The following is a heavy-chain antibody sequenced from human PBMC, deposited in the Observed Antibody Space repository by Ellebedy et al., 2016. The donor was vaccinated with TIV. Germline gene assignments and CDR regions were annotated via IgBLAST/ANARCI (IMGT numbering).Heavy chain of an antibody. CDR3: ARRNGDYGNWRDP. CDR2: ISPYNGNT. V-gene: IGHV1-18*04. CDR1: GYTFPTYG. Sequence: AASVKVTCKASGYTFPTYGISWARQAPGQGLEWLGWISPYNGNTKYAQKLQGRITMTTETSTSTAYMELRSLRSDDTAVYYCARRNGDYGNWRDPWGQGTLVTVSS. D-gene: IGHD4-17*01. J-gene: IGHJ5*02.